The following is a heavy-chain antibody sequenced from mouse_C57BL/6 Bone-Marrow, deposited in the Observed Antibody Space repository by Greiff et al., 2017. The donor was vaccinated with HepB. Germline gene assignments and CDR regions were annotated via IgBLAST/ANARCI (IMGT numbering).Heavy chain of an antibody. Sequence: QVQLQQSGPELVKPGASVKISCKASGYAFSSSWMNWVKQRPGKGLEWIGRIYPGDGDTNYNGKFKGKATLTADKSSSTAYMQLSSLTSEDSAVYFCASEGAVVATKYFDVWGTGTTVTVSS. D-gene: IGHD1-1*01. CDR1: GYAFSSSW. CDR2: IYPGDGDT. J-gene: IGHJ1*03. CDR3: ASEGAVVATKYFDV. V-gene: IGHV1-82*01.